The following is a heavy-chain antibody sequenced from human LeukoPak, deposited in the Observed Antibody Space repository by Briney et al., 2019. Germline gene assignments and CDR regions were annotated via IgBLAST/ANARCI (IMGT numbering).Heavy chain of an antibody. Sequence: ASVKVSCKVSGYTFTSYGISWVRQAPGQGLEWMGWISAYNGNTNYARKLQGRVTMTTDTSTSTAYMELSRLRSDDTAVYYCARIYCSSTSCQFDAFDIWGQGTMVTVSS. CDR2: ISAYNGNT. CDR3: ARIYCSSTSCQFDAFDI. V-gene: IGHV1-18*01. J-gene: IGHJ3*02. CDR1: GYTFTSYG. D-gene: IGHD2-2*01.